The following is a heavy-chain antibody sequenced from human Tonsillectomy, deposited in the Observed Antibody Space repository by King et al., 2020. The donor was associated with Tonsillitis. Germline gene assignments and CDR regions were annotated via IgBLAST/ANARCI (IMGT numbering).Heavy chain of an antibody. D-gene: IGHD5-24*01. Sequence: VQLVESGGGLVQPGGPLRLSCAASGFTFSRYWMSWVCQAPGKGLEWVATIKQDGSEKNYVDSVMGRFTISRDNAKNSLYLQMNSLRAEETAVYYCARGAEDGYNYDFDYWGQGTLVTVSS. CDR1: GFTFSRYW. CDR3: ARGAEDGYNYDFDY. J-gene: IGHJ4*02. CDR2: IKQDGSEK. V-gene: IGHV3-7*03.